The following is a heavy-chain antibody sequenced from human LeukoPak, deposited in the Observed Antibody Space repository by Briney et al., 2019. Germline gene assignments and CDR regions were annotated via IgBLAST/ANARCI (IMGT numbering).Heavy chain of an antibody. CDR2: IIPIFGTA. CDR1: GGTFSSYA. J-gene: IGHJ4*02. V-gene: IGHV1-69*13. D-gene: IGHD1-26*01. Sequence: ASVKVSCKASGGTFSSYAISWVRQAPGQGLEWMGGIIPIFGTANYAQKFQGRVTITADESTSTAYMELSRLTSDDTAVYYCARGSRRELLALSIDYWGQGTLVTVSS. CDR3: ARGSRRELLALSIDY.